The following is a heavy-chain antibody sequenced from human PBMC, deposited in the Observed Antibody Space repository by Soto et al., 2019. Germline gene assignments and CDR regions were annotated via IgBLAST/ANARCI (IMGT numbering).Heavy chain of an antibody. CDR1: GFTFRSYE. CDR3: ANLGVVVAATNWFDP. V-gene: IGHV3-48*03. Sequence: GGSLRLSCAASGFTFRSYEMNWVRQAPGKGLEWVSYISSSGSTIYYADSVKGRFTTSRDNAKNSLYLQMNSLRAEDTAVYYCANLGVVVAATNWFDPWGQGTLVTVSS. J-gene: IGHJ5*02. D-gene: IGHD2-15*01. CDR2: ISSSGSTI.